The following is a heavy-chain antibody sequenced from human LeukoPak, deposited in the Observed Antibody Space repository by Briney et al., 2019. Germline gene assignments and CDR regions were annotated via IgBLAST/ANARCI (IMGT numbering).Heavy chain of an antibody. J-gene: IGHJ2*01. CDR2: FYHSGST. CDR3: ARKTGDSSGYYHDWYFDL. V-gene: IGHV4-39*07. Sequence: SETLSLTCTVSSGSISGSDYYWCWIRQPPGKGLEWIGSFYHSGSTYHNPSLKSRVSISVDTSKNQFSLKLSSVTAADTAVYYCARKTGDSSGYYHDWYFDLWGRGTLVTVSS. D-gene: IGHD3-22*01. CDR1: SGSISGSDYY.